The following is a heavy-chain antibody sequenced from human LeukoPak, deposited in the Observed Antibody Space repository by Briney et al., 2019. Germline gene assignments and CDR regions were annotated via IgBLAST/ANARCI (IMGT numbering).Heavy chain of an antibody. CDR2: IIPIFGTA. V-gene: IGHV1-69*13. Sequence: ASVKVSCKASGGTFSSYAISWVRQAPGQGLEWMGGIIPIFGTANYTQKFQGRVTITADESTSTAYMELSSLRSEDTAVYYCARPSYDFWSGYYSDYYGMDVWGQGTTVTVSS. CDR1: GGTFSSYA. J-gene: IGHJ6*02. CDR3: ARPSYDFWSGYYSDYYGMDV. D-gene: IGHD3-3*01.